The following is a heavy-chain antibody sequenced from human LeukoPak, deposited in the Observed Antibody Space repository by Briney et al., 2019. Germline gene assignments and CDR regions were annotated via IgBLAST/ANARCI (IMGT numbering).Heavy chain of an antibody. V-gene: IGHV5-51*01. CDR1: GYSFTSYW. D-gene: IGHD5-18*01. J-gene: IGHJ4*02. CDR3: ARPGGEQLWLREYYFDY. CDR2: IYPGDSDT. Sequence: GESLKISCKGSGYSFTSYWIGWVRQMPGKGLEWMGIIYPGDSDTRYSPSSQGQVTISANKSISTAYLQWSSLKASDTAMYYCARPGGEQLWLREYYFDYWGQGTLVTVSS.